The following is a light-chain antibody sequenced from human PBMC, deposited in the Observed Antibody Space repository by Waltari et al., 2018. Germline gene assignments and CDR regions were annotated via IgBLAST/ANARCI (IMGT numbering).Light chain of an antibody. CDR3: GAWDDSLSGHYV. CDR2: RND. Sequence: QSVLTQPPSASGTPGQRVTISCSGNSSNIGSNHVYWYQQLPGMAPTLLIYRNDQRPSGVPDRFSGSKSGSSASLAISGLRSEDEADYYCGAWDDSLSGHYVFGTGTKVTVL. J-gene: IGLJ1*01. V-gene: IGLV1-47*01. CDR1: SSNIGSNH.